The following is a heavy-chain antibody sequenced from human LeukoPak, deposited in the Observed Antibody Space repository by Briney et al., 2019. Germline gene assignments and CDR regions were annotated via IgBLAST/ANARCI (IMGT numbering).Heavy chain of an antibody. CDR2: ISAYNGNT. CDR1: GYTFTSYG. Sequence: ASVKVSCKASGYTFTSYGISWVRQAPGQVLERMGWISAYNGNTNYAQKLQGRVTMTTDTSTSTAYMELRSLRSDDTAVYYCARDIGGYSSSWSLFDYWGQGTLVTVSS. CDR3: ARDIGGYSSSWSLFDY. V-gene: IGHV1-18*01. D-gene: IGHD6-13*01. J-gene: IGHJ4*02.